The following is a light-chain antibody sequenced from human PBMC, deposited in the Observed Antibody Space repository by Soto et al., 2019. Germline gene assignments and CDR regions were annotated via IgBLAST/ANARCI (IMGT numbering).Light chain of an antibody. V-gene: IGKV1-5*03. CDR1: QSISSW. CDR3: QQYNSYQFT. CDR2: KAS. Sequence: DIQMTQSPSTLSASVEDRVTITCRASQSISSWLAWYQQKPGKAPKPLIYKASSLESGVPSRFSGSGSGTEFTLTISSLQPDDFATYYCQQYNSYQFTFGPGTKVDIK. J-gene: IGKJ3*01.